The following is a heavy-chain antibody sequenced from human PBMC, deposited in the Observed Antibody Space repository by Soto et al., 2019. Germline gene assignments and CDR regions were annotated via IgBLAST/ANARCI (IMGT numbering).Heavy chain of an antibody. V-gene: IGHV4-59*01. CDR2: IYYSGST. CDR1: GGSISSYY. J-gene: IGHJ6*03. D-gene: IGHD3-16*02. Sequence: SETLSLTCTVSGGSISSYYWSWIRQPPGKGLEWIGYIYYSGSTNYNPSLKSRVTISVDTSKNQFSLKLSSVTAADTAVYYCASFYRDRRPLVEAIDYYYYMDVWGKGTTVTVSS. CDR3: ASFYRDRRPLVEAIDYYYYMDV.